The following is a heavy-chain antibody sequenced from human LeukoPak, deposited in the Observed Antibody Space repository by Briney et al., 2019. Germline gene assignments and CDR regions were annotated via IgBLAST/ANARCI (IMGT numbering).Heavy chain of an antibody. Sequence: SGGSLRLSCAASGFTFSSYGMHWVRQAPGKGLEWVAVISYDGSNKYYADSVKGRFTISRDNSKNTLYLQMNSLRAEDTAVYYCAKDGEDIPTVSIAARPGEYYFDYWGQGTLVTVSS. CDR3: AKDGEDIPTVSIAARPGEYYFDY. J-gene: IGHJ4*02. D-gene: IGHD6-6*01. V-gene: IGHV3-30*18. CDR2: ISYDGSNK. CDR1: GFTFSSYG.